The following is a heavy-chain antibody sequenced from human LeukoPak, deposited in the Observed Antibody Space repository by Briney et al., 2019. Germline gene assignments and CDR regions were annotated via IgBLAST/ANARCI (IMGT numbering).Heavy chain of an antibody. V-gene: IGHV4-31*03. J-gene: IGHJ5*02. Sequence: SETLSLTCTVSGGSISSGGYYWSWIRQHPGKGLEWIGYIYYSGSTYYNPSLKSRVTISVDTSKNQFSLKLSSVTAANTAVYYCARVRRYGTVTTWGQGTLVTVSS. CDR2: IYYSGST. CDR1: GGSISSGGYY. CDR3: ARVRRYGTVTT. D-gene: IGHD4-17*01.